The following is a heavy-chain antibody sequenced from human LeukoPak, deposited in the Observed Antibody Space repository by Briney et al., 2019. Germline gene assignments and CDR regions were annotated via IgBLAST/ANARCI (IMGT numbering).Heavy chain of an antibody. CDR1: GGSISTNY. D-gene: IGHD4-17*01. Sequence: SETLSLTCTVSGGSISTNYWSWVRQPAGKGLEWIGRIFASGSTNYNPSLKSRVTMSVDTSKNQFSLNLTSVTAADTAVYYCARAPSTVTLDYWGQGTLVTVSS. CDR2: IFASGST. CDR3: ARAPSTVTLDY. V-gene: IGHV4-4*07. J-gene: IGHJ4*02.